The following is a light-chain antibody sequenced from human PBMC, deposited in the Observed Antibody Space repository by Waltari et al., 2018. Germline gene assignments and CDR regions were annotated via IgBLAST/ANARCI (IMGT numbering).Light chain of an antibody. V-gene: IGKV1-5*03. CDR2: KAS. Sequence: DIQMTQSPSTLSASVGDRVTMTCRASQNIVSQLAWYQQKPGKAPRLLIYKASKLENGVPSRFSGSGSGTEFSLTISSLQPDDFATYYCQHYDATWTFGRGTKVEI. J-gene: IGKJ1*01. CDR3: QHYDATWT. CDR1: QNIVSQ.